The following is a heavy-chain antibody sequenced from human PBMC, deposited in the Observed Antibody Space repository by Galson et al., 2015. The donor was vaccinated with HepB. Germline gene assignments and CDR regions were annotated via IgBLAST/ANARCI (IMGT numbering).Heavy chain of an antibody. CDR1: GVSFREYG. CDR3: ATFGKVNWDCVFDH. D-gene: IGHD1-7*01. Sequence: SVKVSCKASGVSFREYGISWVRQAPGRGLEWMGGIIPMFGLPNTAQKFLGRVAISADESTTTGYMELRDLRSDDTAIYFCATFGKVNWDCVFDHWGQGTLVIVSS. V-gene: IGHV1-69*13. CDR2: IIPMFGLP. J-gene: IGHJ4*02.